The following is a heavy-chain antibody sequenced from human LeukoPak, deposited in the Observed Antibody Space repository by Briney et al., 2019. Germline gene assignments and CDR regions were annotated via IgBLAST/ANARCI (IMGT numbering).Heavy chain of an antibody. CDR1: GYTFTGYY. Sequence: ASVKVSCKASGYTFTGYYMHWVRQAPGQGLEWMGWINPNSGGTNYAQKLQGRVTMTTDTSTSTAYMELRSLRSDDTAVYYCARSGDQIVVVPAAPPGPYYYYYGMDVRGQGTTVTVSS. D-gene: IGHD2-2*01. V-gene: IGHV1-2*02. CDR2: INPNSGGT. CDR3: ARSGDQIVVVPAAPPGPYYYYYGMDV. J-gene: IGHJ6*02.